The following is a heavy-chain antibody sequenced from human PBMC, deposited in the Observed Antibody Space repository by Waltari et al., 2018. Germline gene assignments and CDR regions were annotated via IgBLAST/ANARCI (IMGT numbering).Heavy chain of an antibody. Sequence: QVQLVQSGAEVKKPGASVKVSCKASGYTFTGYYMHWVRPAPGQGLEWMGWINPNSSGTNYAKKCQGRVTMTRETSISTAYMELSRLRSDDTAVYYCASAYSSSPSPSDYYYYYGMDVWGQGTTVTVSS. D-gene: IGHD6-6*01. CDR3: ASAYSSSPSPSDYYYYYGMDV. CDR2: INPNSSGT. V-gene: IGHV1-2*02. CDR1: GYTFTGYY. J-gene: IGHJ6*02.